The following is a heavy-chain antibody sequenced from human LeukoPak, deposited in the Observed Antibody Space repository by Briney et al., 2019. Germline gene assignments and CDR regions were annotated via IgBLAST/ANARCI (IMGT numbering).Heavy chain of an antibody. V-gene: IGHV1-2*02. D-gene: IGHD5-18*01. CDR3: ARLVDTAMVVVDC. Sequence: GASVKVSCKASGYTFTSYYMHWVRQAPGQGLEWMGWINPNSGGTNYAQKFQGRVTMTRDTSISTAYMELSRLRSDDTAVYYCARLVDTAMVVVDCWGQGTLVTVSS. CDR1: GYTFTSYY. CDR2: INPNSGGT. J-gene: IGHJ4*02.